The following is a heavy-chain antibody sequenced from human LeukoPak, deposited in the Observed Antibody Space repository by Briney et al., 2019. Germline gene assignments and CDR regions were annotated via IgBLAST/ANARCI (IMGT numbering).Heavy chain of an antibody. CDR2: IYYRGST. V-gene: IGHV4-30-4*08. CDR1: GGSISSGDYY. CDR3: ARTTLEWTHHFDD. Sequence: PSETLSLTCTVSGGSISSGDYYWSWIRQSPGKGLEWIGYIYYRGSTYYNPSLKSRVTISRDTSKNQFSLKLRSVTAADTAVYYCARTTLEWTHHFDDWGQGTLVTVSS. J-gene: IGHJ4*02. D-gene: IGHD3-3*01.